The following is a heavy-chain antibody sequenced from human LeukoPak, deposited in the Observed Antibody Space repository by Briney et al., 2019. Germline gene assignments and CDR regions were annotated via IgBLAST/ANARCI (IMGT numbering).Heavy chain of an antibody. Sequence: GRSLRLSCAASGFTFSSYAMHWVRQAPGKGLEWVAVISYDGSNKYYADSVKGRFTISRDNSKNTLYLQMNSLRAEDTAVYYCATFTTVTGTFDYWGQGTLSPSPQ. J-gene: IGHJ4*02. V-gene: IGHV3-30-3*01. CDR3: ATFTTVTGTFDY. D-gene: IGHD4-17*01. CDR1: GFTFSSYA. CDR2: ISYDGSNK.